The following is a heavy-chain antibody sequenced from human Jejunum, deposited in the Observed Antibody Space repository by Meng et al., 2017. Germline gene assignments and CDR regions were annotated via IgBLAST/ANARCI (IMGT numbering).Heavy chain of an antibody. CDR1: GGSFGSGGYY. Sequence: QVQLQESGPGLVKPSPTLSLTCTVSGGSFGSGGYYWSWIRQHPERGLEWIGYVYYSGSTYYNPSLKSRVAISVDTSKNQFSLKLSSVTAADTAVYYCASSIAAAVGYYFDYWGQGTLVTVSS. D-gene: IGHD6-13*01. CDR3: ASSIAAAVGYYFDY. J-gene: IGHJ4*02. CDR2: VYYSGST. V-gene: IGHV4-31*02.